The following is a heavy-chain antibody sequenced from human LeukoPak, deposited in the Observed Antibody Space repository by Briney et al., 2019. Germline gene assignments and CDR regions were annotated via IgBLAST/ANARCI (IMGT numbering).Heavy chain of an antibody. Sequence: SETLSLTCTVSGGSMSPYHWGWIRQPPGKGVEWTGYIYYSGSTNYNPSLKSRVTISVDTSKSQFSLKLSSVTAADTAIYYCARAVSGRVDYWGQGTLVTVSS. D-gene: IGHD6-19*01. CDR2: IYYSGST. V-gene: IGHV4-59*08. CDR3: ARAVSGRVDY. CDR1: GGSMSPYH. J-gene: IGHJ4*02.